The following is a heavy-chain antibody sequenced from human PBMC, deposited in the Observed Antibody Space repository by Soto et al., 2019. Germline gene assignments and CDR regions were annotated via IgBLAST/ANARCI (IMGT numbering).Heavy chain of an antibody. CDR1: GFTFRNYG. V-gene: IGHV3-30*18. J-gene: IGHJ6*02. D-gene: IGHD3-22*01. CDR2: ISSDGSNE. CDR3: ANVDSSGYSITYYGMDL. Sequence: QVQLVESGGGVVQPGRSLRLSCAASGFTFRNYGMHWVRQAPGEGLELVALISSDGSNEYYADSVKGRFTISRDNSENSLDLQLNSPRAADTAVYYCANVDSSGYSITYYGMDLWGQGTTVTVSS.